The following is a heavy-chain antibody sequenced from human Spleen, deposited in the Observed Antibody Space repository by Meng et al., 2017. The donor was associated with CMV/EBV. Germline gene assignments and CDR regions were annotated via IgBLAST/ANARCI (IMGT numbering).Heavy chain of an antibody. J-gene: IGHJ4*02. D-gene: IGHD3-10*01. CDR3: ARGQFGSGSYSFGDY. V-gene: IGHV3-30-3*01. Sequence: GESLKISCAASGFTFSSYAMHWVRQAPGKGLAWVAVISYDGSNKYYADSVKGRFTISRDNSKNTLFLQMNSLRAEDTAVYYCARGQFGSGSYSFGDYWGQGTLVTVSS. CDR2: ISYDGSNK. CDR1: GFTFSSYA.